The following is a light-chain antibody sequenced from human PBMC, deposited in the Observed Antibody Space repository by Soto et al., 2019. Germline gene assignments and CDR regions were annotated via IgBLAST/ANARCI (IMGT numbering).Light chain of an antibody. V-gene: IGKV3-20*01. J-gene: IGKJ4*01. CDR2: GAS. Sequence: EIVLTHSPGTLSLSPGEGATHACRASQRIIGSNLRWYQQRPGPAPSLRISGASKRTSGVPDRFSGSGSGTDFTLTTNRLEPEDFAVYYCQHYSSELLPFGGGTTVDI. CDR1: QRIIGSN. CDR3: QHYSSELLP.